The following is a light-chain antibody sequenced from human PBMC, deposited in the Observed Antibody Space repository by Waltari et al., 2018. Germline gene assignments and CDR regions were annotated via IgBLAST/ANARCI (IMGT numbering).Light chain of an antibody. CDR2: GTS. J-gene: IGKJ4*01. V-gene: IGKV3-20*01. Sequence: VLTPPPTMPSLSAGGRAIFCCRARKSVNSFLLSWYQQKLGQARRLLIDGTSSRATGSPDRFSGSGSGTDFTLTISRLEPEDVAVYYCQQYDGAVVTFGGGTKVEI. CDR3: QQYDGAVVT. CDR1: KSVNSFL.